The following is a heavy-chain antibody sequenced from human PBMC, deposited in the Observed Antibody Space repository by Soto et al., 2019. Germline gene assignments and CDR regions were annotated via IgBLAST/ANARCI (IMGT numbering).Heavy chain of an antibody. Sequence: SETLSLTCTVSGGSISSYYWSWIRQPPGKGLEWIGYIYYSGSTNYNPSLKSRVTISVDTSKNQFSLKLSSVTAADTAVYYCARGYCSGGSCYPDAFDIWGQGTMVTVSS. J-gene: IGHJ3*02. D-gene: IGHD2-15*01. CDR2: IYYSGST. CDR1: GGSISSYY. V-gene: IGHV4-59*01. CDR3: ARGYCSGGSCYPDAFDI.